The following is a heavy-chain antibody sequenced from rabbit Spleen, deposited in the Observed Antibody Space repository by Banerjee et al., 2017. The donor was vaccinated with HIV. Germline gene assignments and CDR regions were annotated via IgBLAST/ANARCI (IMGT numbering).Heavy chain of an antibody. J-gene: IGHJ6*01. D-gene: IGHD8-1*01. CDR2: AYAGSSGST. V-gene: IGHV1S45*01. Sequence: QQQLVESGGGLVQPEGSLTLTCKASGIDFSSSYYMCWVRQAPGKGLEWVACAYAGSSGSTYSATWAKGRFTISKTSSTTVTLQMTSLTAADTATYFCARDAGTSFSTYGMDLWGQGTLVTVS. CDR1: GIDFSSSYY. CDR3: ARDAGTSFSTYGMDL.